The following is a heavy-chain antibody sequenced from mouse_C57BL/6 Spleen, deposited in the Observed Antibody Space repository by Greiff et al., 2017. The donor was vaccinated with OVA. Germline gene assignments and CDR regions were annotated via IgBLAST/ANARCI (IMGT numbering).Heavy chain of an antibody. CDR1: GFTFSSYA. D-gene: IGHD2-10*02. Sequence: EVMLVESGEGLVKPGGSLKLSCAASGFTFSSYAMSWVRQTPEKRLEWVAYISSGGDYIYYADTVKGRFTISRDNARNTLYLQMSSLKSEDTAMYYCTRDLGYGNSDYWGQGTSVTVSS. V-gene: IGHV5-9-1*02. J-gene: IGHJ4*01. CDR3: TRDLGYGNSDY. CDR2: ISSGGDYI.